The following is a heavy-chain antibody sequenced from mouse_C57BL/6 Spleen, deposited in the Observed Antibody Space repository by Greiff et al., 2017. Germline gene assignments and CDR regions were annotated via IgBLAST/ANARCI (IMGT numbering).Heavy chain of an antibody. CDR3: ARGGSSYGWYFDV. D-gene: IGHD1-1*01. V-gene: IGHV1-52*01. J-gene: IGHJ1*03. CDR2: IDPSDSET. CDR1: GYTFTSYW. Sequence: QVQLQQSGAELVRPGSSVKLSCKASGYTFTSYWMHWVKQRPIQGLEWIGNIDPSDSETHYNQKFKDKATLTVDKSSSTAYMQLSSLTSEDSAVYYCARGGSSYGWYFDVWGTGTTVTVSS.